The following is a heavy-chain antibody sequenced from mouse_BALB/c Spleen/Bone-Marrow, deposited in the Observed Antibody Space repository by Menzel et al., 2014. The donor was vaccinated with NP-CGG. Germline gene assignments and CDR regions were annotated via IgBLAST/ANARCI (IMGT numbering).Heavy chain of an antibody. J-gene: IGHJ4*01. CDR2: VWAGGST. D-gene: IGHD2-3*01. CDR1: GFSLTSYS. V-gene: IGHV2-9*02. CDR3: ARDDDSYAMDY. Sequence: QVQLQQSGPGLVAPSQSLSITCTVSGFSLTSYSVHWVRQPPGKGLEWLGVVWAGGSTNYNSALMSRLSFGKDNSKSQVFLKMSSLQTDDTAMFYCARDDDSYAMDYWGQGTSVTVSS.